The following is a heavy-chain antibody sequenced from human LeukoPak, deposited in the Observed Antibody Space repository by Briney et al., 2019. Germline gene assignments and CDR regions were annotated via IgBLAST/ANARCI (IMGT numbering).Heavy chain of an antibody. CDR3: AKDGTTETTNYYYAMDV. V-gene: IGHV3-48*03. CDR1: GFTFSSYE. J-gene: IGHJ6*02. CDR2: ISIGGSTT. D-gene: IGHD4-17*01. Sequence: GGSLRLSCAASGFTFSSYEMNWVRQAPGKGLEWVSYISIGGSTTYYADSVKGRFTISRDDAKNSLYLQMNSLRAEDTATYYCAKDGTTETTNYYYAMDVWGQGTTVTVSS.